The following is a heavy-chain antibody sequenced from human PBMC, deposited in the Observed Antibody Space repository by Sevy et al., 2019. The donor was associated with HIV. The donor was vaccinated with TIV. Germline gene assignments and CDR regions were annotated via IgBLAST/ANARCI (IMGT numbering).Heavy chain of an antibody. J-gene: IGHJ5*02. CDR3: ARGSIRYYDILTGGFDP. D-gene: IGHD3-9*01. CDR2: ISYDGSNK. Sequence: GGSLRLSCAATGFTFSSYAMHWVRQAPGKGLEWVAVISYDGSNKYYPDSVKGRFTISRDNSKNTLYLQMNSLRPEDTAVYYWARGSIRYYDILTGGFDPWGQGTLVTVSS. V-gene: IGHV3-30-3*01. CDR1: GFTFSSYA.